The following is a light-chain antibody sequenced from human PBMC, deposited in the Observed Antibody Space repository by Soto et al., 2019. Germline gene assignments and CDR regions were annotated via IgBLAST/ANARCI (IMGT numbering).Light chain of an antibody. J-gene: IGLJ2*01. CDR3: CSYAGNSTSVV. V-gene: IGLV2-23*02. CDR2: EVS. Sequence: QSALTQPASVSGSPGQSITISCTGTSSDVGSYNLVSWYQQHPGKAPKLMIYEVSKRPSGVSNRFSGSKSGNTASLTISGLQAEDEADYYCCSYAGNSTSVVFGGGTKVTVL. CDR1: SSDVGSYNL.